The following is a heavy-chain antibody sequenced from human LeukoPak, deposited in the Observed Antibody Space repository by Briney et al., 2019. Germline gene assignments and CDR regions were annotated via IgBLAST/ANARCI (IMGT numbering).Heavy chain of an antibody. V-gene: IGHV4-59*01. Sequence: SETLSLXCTVSGGSISSYYWSWIRQPPGKGLEWIGYIYYSGSTNYNPSLKSRVTISVDTSKNQFSLKLSSVTAADTAVYSCARGDDFWSGYPLWGQGTLVTVSS. CDR1: GGSISSYY. CDR3: ARGDDFWSGYPL. CDR2: IYYSGST. D-gene: IGHD3-3*01. J-gene: IGHJ4*02.